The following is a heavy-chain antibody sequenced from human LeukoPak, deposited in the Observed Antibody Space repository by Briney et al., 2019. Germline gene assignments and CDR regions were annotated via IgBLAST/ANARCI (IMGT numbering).Heavy chain of an antibody. V-gene: IGHV4-39*01. CDR1: DGSITRSSYY. Sequence: SETLSLTCTVSDGSITRSSYYWGWIRQTPGEGLDWIGSIYYSGITYYNPSLQGRVTMSVDTSKNQFSLKLNSVTVADTAVYYCARLRVTTGFDYWDQGIPVTVSS. J-gene: IGHJ4*02. D-gene: IGHD2-21*02. CDR3: ARLRVTTGFDY. CDR2: IYYSGIT.